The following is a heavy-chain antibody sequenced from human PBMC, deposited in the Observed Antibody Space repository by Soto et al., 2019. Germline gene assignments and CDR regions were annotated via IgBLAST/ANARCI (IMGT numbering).Heavy chain of an antibody. V-gene: IGHV3-30*18. Sequence: QVQLAESGGGVVQPGRSLRLSCAASGFTFSSYGMHWVRQAPGKGLEWVAVISYDGSNKYYADSVKGRFTISRDNSKNTLYLQMNSLRAEDTAVYYCAKDYCGGDCYPYYYYYMDVWGKGTTVTVSS. J-gene: IGHJ6*03. D-gene: IGHD2-21*01. CDR2: ISYDGSNK. CDR1: GFTFSSYG. CDR3: AKDYCGGDCYPYYYYYMDV.